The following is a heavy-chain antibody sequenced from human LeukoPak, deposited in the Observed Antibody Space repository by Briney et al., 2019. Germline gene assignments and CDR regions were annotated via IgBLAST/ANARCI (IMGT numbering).Heavy chain of an antibody. CDR2: IYYSGST. CDR3: AGGRTSSWYGSLDY. Sequence: SETLSLTCSVSGGSISSYYWNWIRQPPGKGLEWIGYIYYSGSTNYNPSLKRRVTISLDTSKNQFSLKLTSVTAADTAVYYCAGGRTSSWYGSLDYWGQGTLVTVSS. J-gene: IGHJ4*02. CDR1: GGSISSYY. D-gene: IGHD6-13*01. V-gene: IGHV4-59*01.